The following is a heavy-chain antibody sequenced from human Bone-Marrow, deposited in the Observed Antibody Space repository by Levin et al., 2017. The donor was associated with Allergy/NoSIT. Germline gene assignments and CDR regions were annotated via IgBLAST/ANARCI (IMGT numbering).Heavy chain of an antibody. CDR3: ARVYYDILTGEGYYYYYGMDV. CDR1: GFTFSSYA. Sequence: AGGSLRLSCAASGFTFSSYAMHWVRQAPGKGLEWVAVISYDGSNKYYADSVKGRFTISRDNSKNTLYLQMNSLRAEDTAVYYCARVYYDILTGEGYYYYYGMDVWGQGTTVTVSS. J-gene: IGHJ6*02. D-gene: IGHD3-9*01. V-gene: IGHV3-30*04. CDR2: ISYDGSNK.